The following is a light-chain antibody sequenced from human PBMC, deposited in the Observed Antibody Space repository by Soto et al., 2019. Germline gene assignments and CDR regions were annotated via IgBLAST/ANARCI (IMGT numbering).Light chain of an antibody. V-gene: IGKV3-15*01. CDR3: QQYNNWPPWT. J-gene: IGKJ1*01. CDR2: GAS. CDR1: QSVSSN. Sequence: EIVMTQSPATLSVSPGERATLSCRASQSVSSNLAWYQQKPGQAPRLLIYGASTRATGIPARFSGGGSGTEFTLTISSLQSEDFAVYYCQQYNNWPPWTFGKGPKV.